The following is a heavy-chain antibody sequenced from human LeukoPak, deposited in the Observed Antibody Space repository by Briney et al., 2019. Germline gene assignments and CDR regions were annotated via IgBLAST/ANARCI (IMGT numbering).Heavy chain of an antibody. CDR1: GFTFISYS. J-gene: IGHJ5*02. D-gene: IGHD2-15*01. Sequence: PGGSLRLSCSASGFTFISYSMNWVRQAPGQGLEWVSYISSSSSSIYYADSVKGRFTISRDNAKNSLYLQMNSLRVEDTAVYYCARYPFCTGGSCYRWFDPWGQGTLVTASS. CDR3: ARYPFCTGGSCYRWFDP. CDR2: ISSSSSSI. V-gene: IGHV3-48*01.